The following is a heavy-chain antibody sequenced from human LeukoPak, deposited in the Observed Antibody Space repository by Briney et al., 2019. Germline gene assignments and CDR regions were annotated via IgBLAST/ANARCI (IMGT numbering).Heavy chain of an antibody. Sequence: GGSLRLSCAASGFTFSGSAMHWVRQASGKGLEWVGRIRSKANSYATAYAASVKGRLTISRDDSKNTAYLQMNSLKTEDTAVYYCTRLRPSGDSSGYPFDYWGQGTLVTVSS. J-gene: IGHJ4*02. CDR3: TRLRPSGDSSGYPFDY. CDR2: IRSKANSYAT. V-gene: IGHV3-73*01. CDR1: GFTFSGSA. D-gene: IGHD3-22*01.